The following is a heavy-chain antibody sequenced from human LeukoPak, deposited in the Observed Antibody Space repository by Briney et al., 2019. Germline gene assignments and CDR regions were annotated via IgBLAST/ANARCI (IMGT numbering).Heavy chain of an antibody. V-gene: IGHV3-66*01. CDR3: ATDLGRFDC. CDR1: GLTVSSNH. CDR2: LYSGGSI. D-gene: IGHD1-14*01. J-gene: IGHJ4*02. Sequence: PGGSLRLSCAASGLTVSSNHMSWVRQAPGKGLEWVSVLYSGGSIFYAGSVKGRFIISIDSSKNTLYLQMNSLRVEDTAVYYCATDLGRFDCWGQGTLVTVSS.